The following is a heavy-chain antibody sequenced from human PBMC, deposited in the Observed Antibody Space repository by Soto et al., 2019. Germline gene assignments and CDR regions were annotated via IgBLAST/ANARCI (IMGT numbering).Heavy chain of an antibody. CDR1: GGTFSSYA. CDR2: IIPIFGTA. J-gene: IGHJ6*02. CDR3: ASSGYSSSWVGYYYGMDV. V-gene: IGHV1-69*01. D-gene: IGHD6-13*01. Sequence: QVQLVQSGAEVKKPGSSVKVSCKASGGTFSSYAISWVRQAPGQGLEWMGGIIPIFGTANYAQKFHGRVTITADESTSTAYMELSSLRSEDTAVYYCASSGYSSSWVGYYYGMDVWGQGTTVTVSS.